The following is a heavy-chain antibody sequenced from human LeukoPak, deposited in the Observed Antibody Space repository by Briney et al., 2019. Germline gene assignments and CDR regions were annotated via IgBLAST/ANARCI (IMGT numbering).Heavy chain of an antibody. D-gene: IGHD3-10*01. Sequence: SETLSLTCTVSGGSLSRSDYYWTWIRQPPGKGLEYLGYIYHSGITYYNPSLKSRLTISVDTSKNQFSLQLNSVTAADTAVYYCARDLTLAPEAQDAFDIWGQGTMVPVSS. CDR2: IYHSGIT. CDR1: GGSLSRSDYY. V-gene: IGHV4-30-4*01. J-gene: IGHJ3*02. CDR3: ARDLTLAPEAQDAFDI.